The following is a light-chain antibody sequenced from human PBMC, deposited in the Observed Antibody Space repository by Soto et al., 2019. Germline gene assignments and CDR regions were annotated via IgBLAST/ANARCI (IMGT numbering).Light chain of an antibody. Sequence: VLTQSPATLSLSPGERATLSCRASQSVSTYLAWYQQKPGQAPGLLIYDASNRATGIPARFSGSGSGTDFTLTISSLEPEDFAVYYCQQRINWPPVTFGGGIKVEIK. CDR3: QQRINWPPVT. CDR1: QSVSTY. J-gene: IGKJ4*01. V-gene: IGKV3-11*01. CDR2: DAS.